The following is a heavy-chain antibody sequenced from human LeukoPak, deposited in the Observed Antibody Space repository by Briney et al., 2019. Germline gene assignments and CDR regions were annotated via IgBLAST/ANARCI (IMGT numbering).Heavy chain of an antibody. V-gene: IGHV3-53*01. CDR2: LYAGGES. Sequence: GGSLGLSCAASGFAVKSSYMNWVRQAPGKGLEWVSILYAGGESYYADSVLGRFTISRDNSNNTVFLEMNSLTADDTAVYFCARDSAGNQYSSGNFDLWGQGTLVTVSS. D-gene: IGHD3-10*01. J-gene: IGHJ4*02. CDR1: GFAVKSSY. CDR3: ARDSAGNQYSSGNFDL.